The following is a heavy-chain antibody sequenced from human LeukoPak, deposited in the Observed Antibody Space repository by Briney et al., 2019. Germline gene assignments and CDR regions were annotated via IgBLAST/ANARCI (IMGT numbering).Heavy chain of an antibody. CDR1: GGPISSYY. J-gene: IGHJ2*01. CDR2: IYYSGSN. D-gene: IGHD2-2*01. V-gene: IGHV4-59*08. CDR3: ARRLPVPYYWYFDL. Sequence: NPSETLSLTCTVPGGPISSYYWSWIRQPPAKGLEWIGYIYYSGSNNYNPPLKSRVTISVATSKNQFALKRSSATAADAAVYYCARRLPVPYYWYFDLWGRGTLVTVSS.